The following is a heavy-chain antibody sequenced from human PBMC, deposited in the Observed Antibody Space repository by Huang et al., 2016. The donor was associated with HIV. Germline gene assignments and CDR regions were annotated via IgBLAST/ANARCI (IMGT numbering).Heavy chain of an antibody. CDR2: ISYDGNYK. D-gene: IGHD6-13*01. V-gene: IGHV3-30*18. CDR3: AKEIAVPGSRWFDP. Sequence: QVQLVESGGGVVQPGRSLRLSCAASEFTFSAYAMHWVPQAPGKGLEGLAVISYDGNYKNHADSVKGRFTISRDNSKNTLYLEMNSLRAEDTAVYFCAKEIAVPGSRWFDPWGQGTLVTVSS. J-gene: IGHJ5*02. CDR1: EFTFSAYA.